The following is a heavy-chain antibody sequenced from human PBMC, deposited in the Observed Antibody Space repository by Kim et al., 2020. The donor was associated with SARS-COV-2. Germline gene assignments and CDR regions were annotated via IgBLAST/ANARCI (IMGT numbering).Heavy chain of an antibody. J-gene: IGHJ4*02. CDR1: GGSFSGYY. V-gene: IGHV4-34*01. D-gene: IGHD3-22*01. CDR2: INHSGST. Sequence: SETLSLTCAVYGGSFSGYYWSWIRQPPGKGLEWIGEINHSGSTNYNPSLKSRVTISVDTSKNQFSLKLSSVTAADTAVYYCARGRGNYYDSSGYIDYWGQGTLVTVSS. CDR3: ARGRGNYYDSSGYIDY.